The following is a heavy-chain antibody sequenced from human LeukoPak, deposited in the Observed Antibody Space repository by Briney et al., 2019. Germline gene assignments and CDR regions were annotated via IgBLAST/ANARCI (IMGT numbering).Heavy chain of an antibody. V-gene: IGHV1-46*01. D-gene: IGHD3-22*01. J-gene: IGHJ5*01. CDR3: ASNTNYYENTGHYVLDS. Sequence: ASVKVSCKASGYTFTNYYMHWVRQAPGQGLEWTGLINPTGTGTNYAQKFRGRVTLTRDTSTTTVYMELSSLRSEDTAVFYCASNTNYYENTGHYVLDSWGQGTLVTVSS. CDR1: GYTFTNYY. CDR2: INPTGTGT.